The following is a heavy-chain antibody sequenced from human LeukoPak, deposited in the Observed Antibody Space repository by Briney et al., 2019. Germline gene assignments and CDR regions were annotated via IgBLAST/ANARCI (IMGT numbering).Heavy chain of an antibody. J-gene: IGHJ5*02. CDR2: IYYSGST. D-gene: IGHD2-2*01. CDR3: ARDPARIIAGRQDIVVVPA. CDR1: GGSISSYY. Sequence: SETLSLTCTVSGGSISSYYWSWIRQPPGRGLEWIGYIYYSGSTNYNPSLKSRVTISVDTSKNQFSLKLSSVTAADTAVYYCARDPARIIAGRQDIVVVPAWGQGTLVTVSS. V-gene: IGHV4-59*01.